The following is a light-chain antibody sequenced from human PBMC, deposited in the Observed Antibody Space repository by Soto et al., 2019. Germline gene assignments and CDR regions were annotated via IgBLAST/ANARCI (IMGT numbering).Light chain of an antibody. Sequence: QSVLTQPPSAPGSPGQSVTISCTGTSSDIGTYDYVSCYQHLPDKAPTLIIYEVSKRPSGVCDRFSDSKSEYTASLTVCGLQADDEGEYYCRGYAGVKNSKVCVTGTKGTVL. V-gene: IGLV2-8*01. CDR1: SSDIGTYDY. CDR2: EVS. CDR3: RGYAGVKNSKV. J-gene: IGLJ1*01.